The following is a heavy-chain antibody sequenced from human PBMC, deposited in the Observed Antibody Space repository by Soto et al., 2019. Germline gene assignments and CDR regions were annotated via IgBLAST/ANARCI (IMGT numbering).Heavy chain of an antibody. CDR2: INHSGST. D-gene: IGHD2-2*01. CDR3: GRLRCSRGCSLGGGFDI. CDR1: GGSFSGYY. V-gene: IGHV4-34*01. J-gene: IGHJ3*02. Sequence: SETLSLTCAVYGGSFSGYYWSWIRQPPGKGLEWIGEINHSGSTNYNPSLKSRVTISVDTSKNQFSLKLSSVTAADTAVYYCGRLRCSRGCSLGGGFDIWGKGTVVTVPS.